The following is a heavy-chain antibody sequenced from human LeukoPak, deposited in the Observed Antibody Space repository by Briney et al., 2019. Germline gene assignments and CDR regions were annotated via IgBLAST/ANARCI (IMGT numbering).Heavy chain of an antibody. CDR1: GFTFSSYA. CDR3: AGEAKFGETYGMDV. V-gene: IGHV3-23*01. D-gene: IGHD3-10*02. CDR2: ISGSGGST. Sequence: GGSLRLSCAASGFTFSSYAMSWVRQAPGKGPEWVSAISGSGGSTYYADSVKGRFTISRDNSKNTLYLQMNSLRAEDTAVYYCAGEAKFGETYGMDVWGQGTTVTVSS. J-gene: IGHJ6*02.